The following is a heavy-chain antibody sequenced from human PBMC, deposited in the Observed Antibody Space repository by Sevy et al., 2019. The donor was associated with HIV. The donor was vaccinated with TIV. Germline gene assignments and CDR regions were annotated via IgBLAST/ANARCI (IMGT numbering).Heavy chain of an antibody. CDR3: ARSNPYYDFWSGYMTSGYFDF. CDR1: GDSISSSSHY. D-gene: IGHD3-3*01. Sequence: SETLSLTCIVSGDSISSSSHYWGWIRQPPGKGLEWIASISYSGNTYYNPSLKSRTTMSIDTSKNQFFLTLNSVTAPDAAVYYCARSNPYYDFWSGYMTSGYFDFWGPRTLVTVSS. J-gene: IGHJ4*02. V-gene: IGHV4-39*01. CDR2: ISYSGNT.